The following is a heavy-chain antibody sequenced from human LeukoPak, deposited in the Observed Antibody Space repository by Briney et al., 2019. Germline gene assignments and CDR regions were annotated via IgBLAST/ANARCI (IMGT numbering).Heavy chain of an antibody. CDR3: ARDLASSGSSIDY. J-gene: IGHJ4*02. V-gene: IGHV3-21*01. D-gene: IGHD1-26*01. CDR1: GFTFSSYS. CDR2: ISSSSSYI. Sequence: GGSLRLSCAASGFTFSSYSMSWVRQAPGKGLEWVSSISSSSSYIYYADSVKGRFTISRDNAKNSLYLQMNSLRAEDTALYYCARDLASSGSSIDYWGQGTLVTVSS.